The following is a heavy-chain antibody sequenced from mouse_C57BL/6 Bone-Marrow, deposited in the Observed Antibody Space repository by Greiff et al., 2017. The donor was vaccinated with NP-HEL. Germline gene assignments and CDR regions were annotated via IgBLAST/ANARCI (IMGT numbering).Heavy chain of an antibody. V-gene: IGHV5-6*01. CDR2: ISSGGSYT. CDR3: ARQGLRNYCYWYFDV. J-gene: IGHJ1*03. D-gene: IGHD2-1*01. Sequence: DVQLVESGGDLVKPGGSLKLSCAASGFTFSSYGMSWVRQTPDKRLEWVATISSGGSYTYYPDSVKGRFTISRDNAKNTLYLQMSSLKSEDTAMYYCARQGLRNYCYWYFDVWGTGTTVTVSS. CDR1: GFTFSSYG.